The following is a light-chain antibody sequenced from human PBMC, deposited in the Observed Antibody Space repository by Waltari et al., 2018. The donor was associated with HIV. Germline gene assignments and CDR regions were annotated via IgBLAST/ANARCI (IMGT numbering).Light chain of an antibody. J-gene: IGKJ3*01. CDR3: MQDTHWPFT. CDR1: EDLVDSNGNTY. Sequence: DFVMTQGPLSLPVTLGQPASISCRSSEDLVDSNGNTYLNWFLLRPGQSPRRLFFKVSNRDSGVPERFSASGSVTDFTLKIRSVEAEDVGIYFCMQDTHWPFTFGPGTKLDI. CDR2: KVS. V-gene: IGKV2-30*01.